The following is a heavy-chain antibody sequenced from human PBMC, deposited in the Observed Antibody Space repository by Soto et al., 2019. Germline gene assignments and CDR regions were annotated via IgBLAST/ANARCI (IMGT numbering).Heavy chain of an antibody. CDR1: GGSFTGHY. J-gene: IGHJ4*02. D-gene: IGHD3-10*01. CDR3: AMCVYDSDSRRDY. V-gene: IGHV4-34*02. Sequence: QVQLQQWGAGLLKPSETLSLTCGVYGGSFTGHYWSWIRQPPGKGLDWIGEINHSGGTNYNPSLKSRVTISVDTSKNQFSLKLSSVTAADTAVYYCAMCVYDSDSRRDYWGQGTLVTVSS. CDR2: INHSGGT.